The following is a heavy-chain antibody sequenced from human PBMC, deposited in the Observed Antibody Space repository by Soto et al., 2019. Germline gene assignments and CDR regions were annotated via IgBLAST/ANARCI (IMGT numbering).Heavy chain of an antibody. CDR1: GGSISCGGYY. V-gene: IGHV4-31*03. CDR2: IYYSGST. CDR3: ARKSTVTTCFDY. D-gene: IGHD4-17*01. J-gene: IGHJ4*02. Sequence: QVQLQESGPGLVKPSQTLSLTCTVSGGSISCGGYYWSWIRQLPGKGLEWIGYIYYSGSTHYNPSLKSRITMSVDTSKNQFSLKLSSVTAADTAVYYCARKSTVTTCFDYWGQGTLVTVSS.